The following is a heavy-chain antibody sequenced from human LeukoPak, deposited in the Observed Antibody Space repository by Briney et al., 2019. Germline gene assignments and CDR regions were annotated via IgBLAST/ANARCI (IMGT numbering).Heavy chain of an antibody. Sequence: GGSLRLSCAASGFTFYSYAMTWVRQAPGKGLEWVASISGSGGTTYYAGSVKGRFTISRDDSRNRVYLRMYSLRGEDTAIYYCAKGALRGYSAPGVFDFWGQGTMVTVSS. CDR1: GFTFYSYA. CDR3: AKGALRGYSAPGVFDF. J-gene: IGHJ3*01. V-gene: IGHV3-23*01. D-gene: IGHD5-18*01. CDR2: ISGSGGTT.